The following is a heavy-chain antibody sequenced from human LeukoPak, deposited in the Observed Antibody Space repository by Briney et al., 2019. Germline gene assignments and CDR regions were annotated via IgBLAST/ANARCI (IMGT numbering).Heavy chain of an antibody. J-gene: IGHJ4*02. CDR3: ANEVPGSGGLDY. Sequence: ASVKVSCKASGYTFTSYFMHWVRQAPGQGLEWIGIIYPSGGTTSNAQKFQGRVTMTRDMSTSTVYMEVNSLRSEDTAVYYCANEVPGSGGLDYWGQGTLVTVSS. V-gene: IGHV1-46*01. D-gene: IGHD6-19*01. CDR1: GYTFTSYF. CDR2: IYPSGGTT.